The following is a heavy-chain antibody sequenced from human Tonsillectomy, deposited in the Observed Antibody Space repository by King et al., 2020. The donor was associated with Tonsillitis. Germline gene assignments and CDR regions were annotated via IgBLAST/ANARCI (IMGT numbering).Heavy chain of an antibody. J-gene: IGHJ6*02. Sequence: VQLVESGGGLVQPGRSLRLSCAASGFTFDDYAMHWVRQPPGKGLEWVSGISWNSGSIGYADSVKGRFTISRDNAKNSLYLQMNSLRAEDTALYYCAKVKWELPVGMDVWGQGTTVTVSS. V-gene: IGHV3-9*01. CDR2: ISWNSGSI. CDR3: AKVKWELPVGMDV. CDR1: GFTFDDYA. D-gene: IGHD1-26*01.